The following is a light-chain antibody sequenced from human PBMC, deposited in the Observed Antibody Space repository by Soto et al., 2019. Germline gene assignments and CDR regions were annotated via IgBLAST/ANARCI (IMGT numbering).Light chain of an antibody. CDR3: MQATHYPPYT. CDR2: KIS. J-gene: IGKJ2*01. Sequence: VLTPAPLPSPVTLGQPACISCTSSESLLHSDGNTYVSWFQQRPRLPPRLLIWKISNRYSGGPDRLSGSGAGTDSTLKISRVEAHDVGVYYCMQATHYPPYTFGQGTKLEI. V-gene: IGKV2-24*01. CDR1: ESLLHSDGNTY.